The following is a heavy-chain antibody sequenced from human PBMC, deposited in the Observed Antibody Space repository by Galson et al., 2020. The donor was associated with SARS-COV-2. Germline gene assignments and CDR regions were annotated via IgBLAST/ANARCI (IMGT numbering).Heavy chain of an antibody. CDR1: GGSISSSSYY. J-gene: IGHJ5*02. CDR2: IYYSGST. D-gene: IGHD2-21*01. CDR3: ARDRWYCGGDCHRGFDP. V-gene: IGHV4-39*07. Sequence: SETLSLTCTVSGGSISSSSYYWGWIRQPPGKGLEWIGSIYYSGSTYYNPSLKSRVTISVDTSKNQFSLKLSSVTAADTAVYYCARDRWYCGGDCHRGFDPWGQGTLVTVSS.